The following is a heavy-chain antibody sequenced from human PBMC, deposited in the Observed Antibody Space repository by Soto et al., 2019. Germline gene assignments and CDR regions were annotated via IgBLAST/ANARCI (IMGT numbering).Heavy chain of an antibody. Sequence: LSLTCRVSDGSMNSDSSYWGWIRQPPGKGLEWIGVINHSGSTYHNLSLKGRVTMSVDASRNQFSLKLTSMTAADTAVYYCARLGGYVSVGYYYLWDSWGQGTLVTVSS. CDR3: ARLGGYVSVGYYYLWDS. D-gene: IGHD3-22*01. CDR1: DGSMNSDSSY. J-gene: IGHJ4*02. V-gene: IGHV4-39*01. CDR2: INHSGST.